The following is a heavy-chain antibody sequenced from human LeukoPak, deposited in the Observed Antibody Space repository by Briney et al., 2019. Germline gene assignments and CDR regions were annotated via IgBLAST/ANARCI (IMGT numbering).Heavy chain of an antibody. D-gene: IGHD5-24*01. J-gene: IGHJ6*03. Sequence: SETLSLTCTVSGGSISSYYWSWIRQPPGKGLEWIGSISYTGSTYYNPSLKSRVTISVDTSKKQFSLKLSSVTAADTAVYFCARDRREHYYYYYMDVWGKGTTVTVSS. V-gene: IGHV4-59*12. CDR3: ARDRREHYYYYYMDV. CDR2: ISYTGST. CDR1: GGSISSYY.